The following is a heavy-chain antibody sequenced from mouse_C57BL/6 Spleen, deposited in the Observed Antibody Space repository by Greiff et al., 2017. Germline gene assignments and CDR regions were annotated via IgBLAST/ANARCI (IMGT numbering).Heavy chain of an antibody. D-gene: IGHD2-5*01. CDR2: INPGSGGT. CDR1: GYAFTNYL. V-gene: IGHV1-54*01. Sequence: QVQLQQSGAELVRPGTSVKVSCKASGYAFTNYLIEWVKQRPGQGLEWIGVINPGSGGTNYNEKFKGKATLTADKSSSTAYMQLSSLTSEDSAVYVCAREGSYCSNYFDYWGQGTTLTVSS. J-gene: IGHJ2*01. CDR3: AREGSYCSNYFDY.